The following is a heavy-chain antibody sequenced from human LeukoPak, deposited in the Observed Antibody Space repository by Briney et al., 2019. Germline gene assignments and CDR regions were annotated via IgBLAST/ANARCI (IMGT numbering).Heavy chain of an antibody. J-gene: IGHJ6*03. CDR2: IKQEGSEK. CDR1: GFTFSSYW. D-gene: IGHD6-13*01. Sequence: QPGGSLRLXCAASGFTFSSYWMSWDRQAPGKGLEWVANIKQEGSEKYYVDSVKGRFTISRDNAKNSLYLQMNSLRAEDTAVYYCARERLQLALYYYYYYMDVWGKGTTVTVSS. V-gene: IGHV3-7*01. CDR3: ARERLQLALYYYYYYMDV.